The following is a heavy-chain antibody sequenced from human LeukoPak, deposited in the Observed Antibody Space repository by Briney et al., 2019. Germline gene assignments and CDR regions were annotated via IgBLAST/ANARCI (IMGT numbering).Heavy chain of an antibody. CDR1: GFTFSNAW. Sequence: GGSLRLSCAASGFTFSNAWLNWVRQAPGKGLEWVGHIKSKIDGGTTDYAAPVKGRFTISRDDSKNTLFLQMNSLKTEDTAVYYCTLPWGSGSYYDYWGQGTLVTVSS. V-gene: IGHV3-15*01. CDR3: TLPWGSGSYYDY. D-gene: IGHD3-10*01. CDR2: IKSKIDGGTT. J-gene: IGHJ4*02.